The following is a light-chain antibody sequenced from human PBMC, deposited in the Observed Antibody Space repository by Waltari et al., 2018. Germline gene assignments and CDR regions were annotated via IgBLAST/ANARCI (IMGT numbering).Light chain of an antibody. Sequence: QSLVTQSPSASGPPGQRVTPSCSPSGPRIGSSDLNWYQPFPGPAPNLLIHHINVRPSGVPDRFSGSKSGTSATLTISGLQSEDEADYYCAAWFDSLNGWVFGGGTKVTVL. J-gene: IGLJ3*02. V-gene: IGLV1-44*01. CDR3: AAWFDSLNGWV. CDR1: GPRIGSSD. CDR2: HIN.